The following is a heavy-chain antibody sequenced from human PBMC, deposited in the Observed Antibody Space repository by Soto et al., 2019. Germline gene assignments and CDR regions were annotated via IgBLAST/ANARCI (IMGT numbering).Heavy chain of an antibody. CDR1: GFSLTTYGLG. CDR3: ARTRRYDSGGYYQDN. J-gene: IGHJ4*02. CDR2: IYWDDDK. V-gene: IGHV2-5*02. Sequence: QITLKESGPTLVKPTQTLTLTCTFSGFSLTTYGLGVAWIRQPPGKALEFLALIYWDDDKRFSPSLRTRLTITKDTSKNQVVLTLTNIDPVDTATYYCARTRRYDSGGYYQDNWGQGPLITVSS. D-gene: IGHD3-10*01.